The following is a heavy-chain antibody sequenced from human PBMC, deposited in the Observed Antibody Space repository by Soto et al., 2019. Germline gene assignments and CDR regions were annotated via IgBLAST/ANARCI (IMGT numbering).Heavy chain of an antibody. J-gene: IGHJ6*02. CDR2: IYHSGTT. CDR1: GGSISSGAYY. CDR3: ARGGSVLGGMDV. D-gene: IGHD3-10*01. V-gene: IGHV4-31*03. Sequence: PSETLSLTCTVSGGSISSGAYYWSWIRQHPGKGLEWIGDIYHSGTTNDNPSLRSRLTISVDTSKNQFSLKLKSVTAADTAVYYCARGGSVLGGMDVWGQGITVTVSS.